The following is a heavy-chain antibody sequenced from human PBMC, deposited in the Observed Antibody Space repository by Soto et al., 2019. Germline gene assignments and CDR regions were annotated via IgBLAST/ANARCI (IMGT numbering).Heavy chain of an antibody. CDR1: GFTFSSYA. CDR3: AKRSSSSTFAY. J-gene: IGHJ4*02. D-gene: IGHD6-6*01. V-gene: IGHV3-23*01. Sequence: EVPLLESGGGVVQPGESLRLSCAASGFTFSSYAMSWVRQAPGKGLEWVSVISGSDDSTYYADSVKGRFTISRDNSKNTLYLQMNSLRAEDTAVYYCAKRSSSSTFAYWGQGTLVTVSS. CDR2: ISGSDDST.